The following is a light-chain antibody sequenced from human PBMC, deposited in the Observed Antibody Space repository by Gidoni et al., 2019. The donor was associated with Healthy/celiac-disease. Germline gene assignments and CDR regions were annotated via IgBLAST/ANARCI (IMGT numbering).Light chain of an antibody. CDR1: QSISSY. CDR2: AAS. CDR3: QQGYT. Sequence: DIQMTQSPSSLSASVGDRVTITCRASQSISSYLNWYHQKPGKATKLLIYAASSLQSGVPSRFSGSGSGTDFTLTISSLQPEDFATYYCQQGYTFGQGTKLEIK. V-gene: IGKV1-39*01. J-gene: IGKJ2*01.